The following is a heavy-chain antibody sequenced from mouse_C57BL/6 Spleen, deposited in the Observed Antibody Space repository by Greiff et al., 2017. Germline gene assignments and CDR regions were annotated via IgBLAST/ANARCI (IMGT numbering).Heavy chain of an antibody. Sequence: QVQLQQPGAELVKPGASVKLSCKASGYTFTSYWMQWVKQRPGQGLEWIGEIDPSDSYTHYNQKFKGKATLTVDTSSSTAYMQLSSLTSEDSAVYYCARGGGAMDYWGQGTSVTVSS. CDR2: IDPSDSYT. CDR1: GYTFTSYW. V-gene: IGHV1-50*01. CDR3: ARGGGAMDY. J-gene: IGHJ4*01.